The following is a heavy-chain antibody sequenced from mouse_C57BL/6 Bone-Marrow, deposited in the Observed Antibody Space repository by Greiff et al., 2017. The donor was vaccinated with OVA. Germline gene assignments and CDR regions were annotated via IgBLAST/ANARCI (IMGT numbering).Heavy chain of an antibody. J-gene: IGHJ3*01. CDR2: TDPNSGGT. Sequence: VQLQQPGAELVKPGASVKLSCKASGYTFTSYWMHWVKQRPGRGLEWIGRTDPNSGGTKYNEKFKSKATLTVDKPSSTAYMQLSSLTSEDSAVYYCARNYYGSSSAWFAYWGQGTLVTVSA. D-gene: IGHD1-1*01. CDR1: GYTFTSYW. V-gene: IGHV1-72*01. CDR3: ARNYYGSSSAWFAY.